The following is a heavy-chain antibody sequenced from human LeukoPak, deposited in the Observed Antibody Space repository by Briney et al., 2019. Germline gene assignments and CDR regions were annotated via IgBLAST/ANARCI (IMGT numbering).Heavy chain of an antibody. J-gene: IGHJ4*02. CDR1: GGTFSSYA. D-gene: IGHD3-3*01. V-gene: IGHV1-69*01. Sequence: SVKVSCKASGGTFSSYAISWVRQAPGQGLEWMGGIIPIFGTANYAQKFQGRVTITADEYTSTAYMELSSLRSEDTAVYYCARGSFTYYDFWSGYSYFDYWGQGTLFTVSS. CDR2: IIPIFGTA. CDR3: ARGSFTYYDFWSGYSYFDY.